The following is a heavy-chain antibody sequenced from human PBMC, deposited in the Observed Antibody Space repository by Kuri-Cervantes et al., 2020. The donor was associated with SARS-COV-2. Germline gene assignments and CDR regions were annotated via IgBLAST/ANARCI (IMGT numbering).Heavy chain of an antibody. CDR2: MNPNSGNT. D-gene: IGHD6-19*01. J-gene: IGHJ6*03. CDR1: GYTFTSYY. Sequence: ASVKVSCKASGYTFTSYYMHWVRQATGQGLEWMGWMNPNSGNTGYAQKFQGRVTITRNISISTAYMELSSLRSEDTAVYYCARGGWRTYYYYYMDVWGKGTTVTVSS. V-gene: IGHV1-8*03. CDR3: ARGGWRTYYYYYMDV.